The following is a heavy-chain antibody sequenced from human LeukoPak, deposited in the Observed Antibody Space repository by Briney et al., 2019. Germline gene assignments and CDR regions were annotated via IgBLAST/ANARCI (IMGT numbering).Heavy chain of an antibody. CDR2: INPNSGGT. D-gene: IGHD6-13*01. CDR1: GYTFTNYG. CDR3: AIGSGIAAAGTGRGMDV. Sequence: ASVKVSCKASGYTFTNYGISWVRQAPGQGLEWMGWINPNSGGTNYAQKFQGRVTMTRDTSISTAYMELSRLRSDDTAVYYCAIGSGIAAAGTGRGMDVWGQGTTVTVSS. V-gene: IGHV1-2*02. J-gene: IGHJ6*02.